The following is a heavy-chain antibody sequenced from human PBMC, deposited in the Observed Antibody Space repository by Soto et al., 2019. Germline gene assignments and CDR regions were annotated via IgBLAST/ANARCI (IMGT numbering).Heavy chain of an antibody. CDR2: IDPSDSYT. Sequence: PGESLKISCKGSGYTFTTYWISWVRQMPGKGLEWMGRIDPSDSYTNYSPSFQGHVTISADKSISTAYLQWSSLKASDTAIYYCANTPRAPAALDTWGQGTLVTVSA. D-gene: IGHD2-2*01. CDR3: ANTPRAPAALDT. V-gene: IGHV5-10-1*01. J-gene: IGHJ5*02. CDR1: GYTFTTYW.